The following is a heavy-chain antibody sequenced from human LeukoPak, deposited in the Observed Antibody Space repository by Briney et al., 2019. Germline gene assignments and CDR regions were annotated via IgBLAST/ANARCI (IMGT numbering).Heavy chain of an antibody. D-gene: IGHD4-11*01. CDR1: GFTFSSYS. CDR2: ISSSSIYI. Sequence: GGSLRLSCAASGFTFSSYSMNWVRQAPGMGLEWVSSISSSSIYIYHADSVKGRFTISRDNAKNSLYLQMNSLRGEDTAVYYCARVLTSTSTVLDYWGQGTLVTVSS. J-gene: IGHJ4*02. V-gene: IGHV3-21*01. CDR3: ARVLTSTSTVLDY.